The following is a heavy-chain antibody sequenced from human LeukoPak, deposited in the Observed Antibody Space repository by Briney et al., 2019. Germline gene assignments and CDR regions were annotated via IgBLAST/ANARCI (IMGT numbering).Heavy chain of an antibody. CDR3: ARDLYYYDGSAIPEVFNY. V-gene: IGHV1-2*02. J-gene: IGHJ4*02. CDR1: GYTFTGYY. D-gene: IGHD3-22*01. Sequence: ASVKVSCKASGYTFTGYYMHWVRQAPGQGLEWMGWINPNSGGTNYAQKFQGRVTMTRDTSISTAYMELSRLRSDDTAVYYCARDLYYYDGSAIPEVFNYWGQGPLVTVS. CDR2: INPNSGGT.